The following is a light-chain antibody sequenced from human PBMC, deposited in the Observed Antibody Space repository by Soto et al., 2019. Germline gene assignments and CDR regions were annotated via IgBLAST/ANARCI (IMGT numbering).Light chain of an antibody. CDR1: QSISNN. CDR3: QQYSNWPRT. J-gene: IGKJ1*01. CDR2: GDS. V-gene: IGKV3-15*01. Sequence: ELVLTQSPATLSVSPGERATLSCRAGQSISNNLAWYQQKPGQAPRLLIYGDSARATGIPARFTGSGSETEFTLIITRLQSEDFAVYYCQQYSNWPRTFGQGTKVDSK.